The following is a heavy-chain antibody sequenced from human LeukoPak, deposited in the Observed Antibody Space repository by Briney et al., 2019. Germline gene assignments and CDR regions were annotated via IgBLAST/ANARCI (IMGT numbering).Heavy chain of an antibody. D-gene: IGHD6-6*01. V-gene: IGHV4-34*01. J-gene: IGHJ6*03. CDR3: ARGTRAVRPYYYYYYMDV. CDR1: GGSFSGYY. Sequence: SETLSLTCAVYGGSFSGYYWSWIRQPPGKGLEWNGEINHSGSTNYNPSLKSRVTISVDTSKNQFSLKLSSVTAADTAVYYCARGTRAVRPYYYYYYMDVWGKGTTVTVSS. CDR2: INHSGST.